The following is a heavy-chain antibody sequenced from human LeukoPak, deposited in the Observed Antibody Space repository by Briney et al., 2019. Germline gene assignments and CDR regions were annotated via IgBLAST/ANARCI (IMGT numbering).Heavy chain of an antibody. Sequence: PGGSLRLSCAASRLTLSNAYITWVRQAPGKGLEWVGRIKSRTDGATTDYAAPVKDRFTISGDDSKSTLYLLMNSLKTEDTAAYYCTTEEDDYRGRTGYWGQGTLVTVSS. D-gene: IGHD3-16*01. CDR1: RLTLSNAY. CDR3: TTEEDDYRGRTGY. J-gene: IGHJ4*02. CDR2: IKSRTDGATT. V-gene: IGHV3-15*01.